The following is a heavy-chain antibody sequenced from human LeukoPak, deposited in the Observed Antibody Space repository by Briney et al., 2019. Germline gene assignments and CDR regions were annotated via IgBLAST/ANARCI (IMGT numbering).Heavy chain of an antibody. CDR3: ATDRRYYYDSSGYSGLDY. CDR2: ISYDGSNK. Sequence: GGSLRLSCAASGFTFSSYSIHWVRQAPGKGLEWVAAISYDGSNKKYADSVKGRFTISRDNSKNTLYLQMNSLRAEDTAVYYCATDRRYYYDSSGYSGLDYWGQGTLVTVSS. V-gene: IGHV3-30*04. D-gene: IGHD3-22*01. J-gene: IGHJ4*02. CDR1: GFTFSSYS.